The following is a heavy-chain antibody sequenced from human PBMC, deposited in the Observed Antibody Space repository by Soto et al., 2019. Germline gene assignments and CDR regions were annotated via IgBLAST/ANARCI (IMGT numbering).Heavy chain of an antibody. J-gene: IGHJ5*02. V-gene: IGHV2-5*08. CDR1: GFSLSTSGMC. CDR3: ARYPPGFGEPVVWFDP. Sequence: GSGPTLVNPTQTLTLTCTFSGFSLSTSGMCVSWIRQPPGKALEWLALIYWNDDKRYSPSLKSRLTITKDTSKNQVVLTMTNMDPVDTATYYCARYPPGFGEPVVWFDPWGQGTLVTVSS. D-gene: IGHD3-10*01. CDR2: IYWNDDK.